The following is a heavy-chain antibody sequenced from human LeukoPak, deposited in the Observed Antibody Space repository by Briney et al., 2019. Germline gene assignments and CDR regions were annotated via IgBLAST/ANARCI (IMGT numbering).Heavy chain of an antibody. CDR1: VFTFSSYS. V-gene: IGHV3-21*01. Sequence: GGSLRLSCAASVFTFSSYSMNWVRHAPGKGLEWVASISSSSSSIYYADSVKGRFTISRDNAKNSLYLQMHSLRAEDTAVYYCARYYDILTGYYSFDFWGQGTLVTVSS. CDR2: ISSSSSSI. CDR3: ARYYDILTGYYSFDF. J-gene: IGHJ4*02. D-gene: IGHD3-9*01.